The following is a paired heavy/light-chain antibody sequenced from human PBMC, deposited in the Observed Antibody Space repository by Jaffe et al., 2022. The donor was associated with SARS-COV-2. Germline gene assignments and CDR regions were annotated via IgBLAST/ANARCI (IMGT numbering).Heavy chain of an antibody. Sequence: QVQLAESGGGAVQPGGSLRLSCVVSGVTLNRISMHWVRQAPGRGLEWVALIASDGRRTYTDSVKGRFSVSRDESKSVVQLQMNSLKTDDTAVYFCAGDSGNYKFDHWGRGTLVTVSS. CDR1: GVTLNRIS. J-gene: IGHJ4*02. V-gene: IGHV3-33*01. CDR3: AGDSGNYKFDH. CDR2: IASDGRR. D-gene: IGHD1-7*01.
Light chain of an antibody. Sequence: QTVVTQEPSFSVSPGGTVALTCGLTSGSVSASNFPSWYRQTPGQSPRTLIYNTNIRFSGVPDRFSGSILGNKAALTIAGAQADDESDYYCALYVSYGTWVFGGGTKLTVL. CDR2: NTN. CDR3: ALYVSYGTWV. J-gene: IGLJ3*02. V-gene: IGLV8-61*01. CDR1: SGSVSASNF.